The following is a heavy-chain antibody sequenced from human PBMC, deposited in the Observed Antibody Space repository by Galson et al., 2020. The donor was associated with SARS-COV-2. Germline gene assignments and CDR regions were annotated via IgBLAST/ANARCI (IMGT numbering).Heavy chain of an antibody. V-gene: IGHV4-61*02. CDR3: AAGPVAGTGE. D-gene: IGHD6-19*01. CDR2: IHSSGST. J-gene: IGHJ4*02. CDR1: GGSISGTDYY. Sequence: SETLSLTSAVSGGSISGTDYYWSWIRQPAGKGLEWIGRIHSSGSTNYNPSLKSRVAISVDTSKNQFSLKLTSVTAADTAVYFCAAGPVAGTGEWGQGTLVTVSS.